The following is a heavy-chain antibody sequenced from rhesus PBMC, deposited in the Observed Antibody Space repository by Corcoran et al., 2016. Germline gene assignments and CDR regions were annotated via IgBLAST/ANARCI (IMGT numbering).Heavy chain of an antibody. J-gene: IGHJ5-2*02. CDR2: IGGSSGST. CDR1: GYSISGGFG. Sequence: QVQLQESGPGLVKPSETLSPTCAVPGYSISGGFGWGRIRQPPGQGLEWIGCIGGSSGSTNYNPSLKSRVTISKDTSKNQFSLKLSSVTAADTAVYYCARDRGGTGSLDVWGRGVLVTVSS. D-gene: IGHD1-14*01. V-gene: IGHV4-127*01. CDR3: ARDRGGTGSLDV.